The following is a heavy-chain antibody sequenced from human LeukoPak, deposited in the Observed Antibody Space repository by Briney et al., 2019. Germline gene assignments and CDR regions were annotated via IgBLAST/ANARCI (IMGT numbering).Heavy chain of an antibody. J-gene: IGHJ4*02. V-gene: IGHV1-18*01. CDR2: MSGYNSNT. CDR3: ARGTMAIVPYYIDQ. CDR1: GYTFTGYG. Sequence: ASVNLSCKTSGYTFTGYGISWVRHPPGQGLESMGCMSGYNSNTFYVQQFQDRVTMTTGTSTDSAYMQLRSLRSDDAAVYYCARGTMAIVPYYIDQWGQGTLVVV. D-gene: IGHD5-12*01.